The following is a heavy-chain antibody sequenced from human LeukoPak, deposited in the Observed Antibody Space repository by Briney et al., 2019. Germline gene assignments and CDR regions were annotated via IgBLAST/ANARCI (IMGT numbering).Heavy chain of an antibody. CDR1: GFTFSSYA. Sequence: PGGSLRLSCAASGFTFSSYAMHWVRQAPGKGLEWVAVISYDGSNKYYADSVKGRFTISRDNSKNTLYLQMNSLRAEDTAVYYCARSPRGEEDFDYWGQGTLVTVSS. J-gene: IGHJ4*02. V-gene: IGHV3-30-3*01. CDR3: ARSPRGEEDFDY. CDR2: ISYDGSNK. D-gene: IGHD3-10*01.